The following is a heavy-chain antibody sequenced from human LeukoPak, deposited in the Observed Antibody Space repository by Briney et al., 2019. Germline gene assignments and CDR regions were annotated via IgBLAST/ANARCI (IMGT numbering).Heavy chain of an antibody. CDR3: ARSIQLWVQPDY. J-gene: IGHJ4*02. CDR2: VIPIFGTA. V-gene: IGHV1-69*05. CDR1: GGTFSSNA. D-gene: IGHD5-18*01. Sequence: SVKLSCKASGGTFSSNAISWVRQAPGPGLEWMGGVIPIFGTANNAQKFQSRVTITTDESTSTAYMELSSLRSEDTAVYYCARSIQLWVQPDYWGQGTLVSVSS.